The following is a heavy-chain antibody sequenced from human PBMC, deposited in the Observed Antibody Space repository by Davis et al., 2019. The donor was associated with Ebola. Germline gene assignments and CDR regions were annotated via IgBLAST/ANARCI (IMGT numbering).Heavy chain of an antibody. CDR1: GGSISSYY. Sequence: SETLSLTCTVSGGSISSYYWSWIRQPPGKGLEWIGYIYYSGSTNCNPSLKSRVTISVDTSKNQFSLKLSSVTAADTAVYYCARRGIAVAGTGYFQHWGQGTLVTVSS. J-gene: IGHJ1*01. D-gene: IGHD6-19*01. CDR2: IYYSGST. V-gene: IGHV4-59*01. CDR3: ARRGIAVAGTGYFQH.